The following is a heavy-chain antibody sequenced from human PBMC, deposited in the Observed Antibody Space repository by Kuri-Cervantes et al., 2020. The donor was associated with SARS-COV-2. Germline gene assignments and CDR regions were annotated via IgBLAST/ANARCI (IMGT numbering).Heavy chain of an antibody. D-gene: IGHD4-11*01. J-gene: IGHJ4*02. V-gene: IGHV2-5*05. CDR3: VRIRATTVIADY. CDR1: GFSLSTSGVG. CDR2: IYWDDDK. Sequence: GPTLVKPTQTLTLTCTFSGFSLSTSGVGVGWIRQPPGKALEWLALIYWDDDKRYGPSLKSRLTITKDTSKNQVVLTMTNMDPVDTATYYCVRIRATTVIADYWGQGTLVTVSS.